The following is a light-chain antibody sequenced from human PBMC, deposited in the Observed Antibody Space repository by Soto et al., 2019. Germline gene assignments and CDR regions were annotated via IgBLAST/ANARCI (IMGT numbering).Light chain of an antibody. Sequence: DIQMTQSPPSLSASVRDRVTITCRASQDFSNYLAWYQQRPGKVPRLLIYAASTLQSGVPSRFSGSGSGTDFTLTISSLLPEDAATYYCQNLDSAAFTFGPGTKVDIK. J-gene: IGKJ3*01. CDR3: QNLDSAAFT. CDR1: QDFSNY. CDR2: AAS. V-gene: IGKV1-27*01.